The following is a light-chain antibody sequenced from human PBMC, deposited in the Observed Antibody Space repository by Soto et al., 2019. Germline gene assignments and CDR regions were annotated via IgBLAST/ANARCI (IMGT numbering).Light chain of an antibody. J-gene: IGKJ5*01. V-gene: IGKV3-11*01. CDR2: DAS. Sequence: EIVLTQSPSTLSLSPGARATLSCRASQSVSSYLAWYQQKPGQAPRLLIYDASDRATGIPGRFSGSGSGTDFTLTISSLEPEDFAVYYCQQHSNWPPITFGQGTRLAIK. CDR3: QQHSNWPPIT. CDR1: QSVSSY.